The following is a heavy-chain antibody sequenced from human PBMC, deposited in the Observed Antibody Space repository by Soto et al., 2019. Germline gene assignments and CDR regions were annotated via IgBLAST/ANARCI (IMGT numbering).Heavy chain of an antibody. CDR1: GFTFSSYA. D-gene: IGHD2-2*01. J-gene: IGHJ6*03. Sequence: PGGSLRLSCAASGFTFSSYAMSWVRQAPGKGLEWVSAISGSGGSTYYADSVKGRFTISRDNSKNTLYLQMNSLRAEDTAVYYCAKGLRRCSSTSCYASDYYYMDVWGKGTTVTVSS. V-gene: IGHV3-23*01. CDR3: AKGLRRCSSTSCYASDYYYMDV. CDR2: ISGSGGST.